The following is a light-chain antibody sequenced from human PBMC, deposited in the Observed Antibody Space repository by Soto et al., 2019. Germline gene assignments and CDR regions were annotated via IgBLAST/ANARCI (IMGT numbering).Light chain of an antibody. CDR1: SSNIGNNA. CDR2: YDD. Sequence: QSVLTQPPSVSEAPRQRVTISCSGSSSNIGNNAVNWYQQLPGKAPKLLIYYDDLLPSGVSDRFSGSKSGYTASLTISGLQADDEGDYYCSSYSSKSTPVFGGGTKLTVL. J-gene: IGLJ3*02. V-gene: IGLV1-36*01. CDR3: SSYSSKSTPV.